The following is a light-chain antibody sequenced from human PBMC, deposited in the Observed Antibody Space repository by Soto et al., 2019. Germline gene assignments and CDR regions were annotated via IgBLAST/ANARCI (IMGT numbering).Light chain of an antibody. J-gene: IGKJ5*01. V-gene: IGKV3-11*01. CDR2: DAS. CDR3: QQRSNWPIT. Sequence: EIVLTQSPATLSLSPGERATLSCRTSQSVSSSFAWYQQKPGRAPRLLIYDASNRATGIPARFIGSGSGTDFTLTISSLEPEDFAVYYCQQRSNWPITFGQGTRLEIK. CDR1: QSVSSS.